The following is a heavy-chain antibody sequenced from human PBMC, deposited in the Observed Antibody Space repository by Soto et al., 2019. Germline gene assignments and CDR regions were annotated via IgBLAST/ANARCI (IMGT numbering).Heavy chain of an antibody. CDR1: GYTFRNFG. V-gene: IGHV1-18*01. D-gene: IGHD3-10*01. J-gene: IGHJ4*02. CDR3: ARYFYGGNSLDF. Sequence: GASVKVSCKASGYTFRNFGINWVRQAPGQGLEWMGWINAYNGNTNYIQKFQGGVTMTTDTSTGTAYMELRGLQSGDTAVYYCARYFYGGNSLDFWGQGTLVTVSS. CDR2: INAYNGNT.